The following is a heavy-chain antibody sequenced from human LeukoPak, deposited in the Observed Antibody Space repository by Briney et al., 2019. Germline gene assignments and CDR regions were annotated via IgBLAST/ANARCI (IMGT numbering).Heavy chain of an antibody. V-gene: IGHV3-9*01. J-gene: IGHJ4*02. Sequence: PGGSLRLSCAASGFTFDDYAFNWVRQAPGKGLEWVSSISWNGDALAYADSVKGRFTTSRDNAKNSLYLQMNSLRPEDTALYYCAREGLIRGYFDYWGQGILVTVSS. CDR3: AREGLIRGYFDY. CDR1: GFTFDDYA. CDR2: ISWNGDAL. D-gene: IGHD3-22*01.